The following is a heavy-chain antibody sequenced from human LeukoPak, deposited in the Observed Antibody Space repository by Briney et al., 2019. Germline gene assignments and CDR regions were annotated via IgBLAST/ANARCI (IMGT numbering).Heavy chain of an antibody. CDR2: ISAYNGNT. V-gene: IGHV1-18*01. CDR3: ARDPNYYGSGSYYNVGFFVL. D-gene: IGHD3-10*01. Sequence: ASVKVSCKASGYTFTSYGISWVRQAPGQGLEWMGWISAYNGNTNYAQKLQGRVTMTTDTSTSTAHMELRSLRSDDTAVYYCARDPNYYGSGSYYNVGFFVLWGQGTLVTVSS. CDR1: GYTFTSYG. J-gene: IGHJ4*02.